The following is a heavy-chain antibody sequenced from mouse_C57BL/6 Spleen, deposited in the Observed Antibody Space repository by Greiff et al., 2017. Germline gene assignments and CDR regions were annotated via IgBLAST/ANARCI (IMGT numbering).Heavy chain of an antibody. V-gene: IGHV1-15*01. CDR1: GYTFTDYE. CDR3: TRYYYGSSYRYAMDY. CDR2: IDPETGGT. Sequence: QVQLQQSGAELVRPGASVTLSCKASGYTFTDYEMHWVKQTPVHGLEWIGAIDPETGGTAYNQKFKGKAILTADKSSSTAYMELRSLTSEDSAVYYCTRYYYGSSYRYAMDYWGQGTSVTVSS. J-gene: IGHJ4*01. D-gene: IGHD1-1*01.